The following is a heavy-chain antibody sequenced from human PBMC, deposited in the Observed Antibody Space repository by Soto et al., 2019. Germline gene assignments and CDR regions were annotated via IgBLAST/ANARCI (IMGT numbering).Heavy chain of an antibody. CDR2: IMSNADGGTA. D-gene: IGHD3-3*01. V-gene: IGHV3-15*07. Sequence: EVQLVESGGGLVKPGGSLRLSCAASGFNISNAWMDWVRQAPGKGLEWVGRIMSNADGGTAAYAAPVEGRFTISRDDSKNTLYLQMNSLKTEDTGVYYCLEYLTDMDVCGQGTTVTVSS. J-gene: IGHJ6*02. CDR1: GFNISNAW. CDR3: LEYLTDMDV.